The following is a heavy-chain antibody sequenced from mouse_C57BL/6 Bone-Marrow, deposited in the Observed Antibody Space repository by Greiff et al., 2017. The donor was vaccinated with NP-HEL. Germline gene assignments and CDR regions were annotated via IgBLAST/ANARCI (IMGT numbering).Heavy chain of an antibody. CDR3: ARQDYGSSSHYWYFDV. CDR2: INPNNGGT. D-gene: IGHD1-1*01. V-gene: IGHV1-22*01. Sequence: VHVKQSGPELVKPGASVKMSCKASGYTFTDYNMHWVKQSHGKSLEWIGYINPNNGGTSYNQKFKGKATLTVNKSSSTAYMELRSLTSEDSAVYYCARQDYGSSSHYWYFDVWGTGTTVTVSS. J-gene: IGHJ1*03. CDR1: GYTFTDYN.